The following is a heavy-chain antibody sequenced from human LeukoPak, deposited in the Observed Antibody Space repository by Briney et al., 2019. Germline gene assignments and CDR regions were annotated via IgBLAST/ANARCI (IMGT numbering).Heavy chain of an antibody. CDR3: ARDWASGWDY. V-gene: IGHV3-7*03. Sequence: PGGSLRLSCAVSGFTFGRYWMTWVRQAPGKGLEWVANIKDDGREKYYVDSVKGRFTISRDNAKNSLYLQMNSLRVEDTAVYYCARDWASGWDYWGQGTLVTVSS. J-gene: IGHJ4*02. D-gene: IGHD6-19*01. CDR2: IKDDGREK. CDR1: GFTFGRYW.